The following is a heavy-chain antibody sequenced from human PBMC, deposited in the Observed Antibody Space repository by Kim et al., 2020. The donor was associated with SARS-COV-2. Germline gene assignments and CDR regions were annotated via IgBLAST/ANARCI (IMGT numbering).Heavy chain of an antibody. D-gene: IGHD3-10*01. J-gene: IGHJ6*02. CDR2: IVVGSGNT. Sequence: SVKVSCKASGFTFTSSAVQWVRQARGQRLEWIGWIVVGSGNTNYAQKFQERVTITRDMSTSTAYMELSSLRSEDTAVYYCAAPGGSGSYYNRPYYYYGMDVWGQGTTVTVSS. V-gene: IGHV1-58*01. CDR1: GFTFTSSA. CDR3: AAPGGSGSYYNRPYYYYGMDV.